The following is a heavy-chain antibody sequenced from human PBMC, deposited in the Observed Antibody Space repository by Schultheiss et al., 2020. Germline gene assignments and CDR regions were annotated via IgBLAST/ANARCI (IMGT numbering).Heavy chain of an antibody. CDR1: GGSISNSSYY. CDR2: INHSGST. V-gene: IGHV4-39*07. Sequence: SETLSLTCAVYGGSISNSSYYWAWIRQPPGKGLEWIGEINHSGSTNYNPSLKSRVTISVDTSKNQFSLKLSSVTAADTAVYYCAWGMDVWGQGTTVTVSS. J-gene: IGHJ6*02. CDR3: AWGMDV.